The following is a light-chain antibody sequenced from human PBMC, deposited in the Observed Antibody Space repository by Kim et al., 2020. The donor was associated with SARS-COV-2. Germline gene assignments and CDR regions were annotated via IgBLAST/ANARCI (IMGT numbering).Light chain of an antibody. CDR3: SSRDGSGNDII. Sequence: ALGQTVTITCQGNILRGSYATWHQQRPGQAPIVVLYGNNKRPSGIPARFSGSTTRSTASLTITGAQAEDEADYYCSSRDGSGNDIIFGGGTQLTVL. CDR1: ILRGSY. V-gene: IGLV3-19*01. CDR2: GNN. J-gene: IGLJ7*01.